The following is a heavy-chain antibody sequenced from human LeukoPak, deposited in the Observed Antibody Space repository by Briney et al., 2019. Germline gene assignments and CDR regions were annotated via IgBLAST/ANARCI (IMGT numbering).Heavy chain of an antibody. CDR2: IYYSGST. D-gene: IGHD1-26*01. CDR3: ARGGNAFDI. V-gene: IGHV4-31*03. J-gene: IGHJ3*02. Sequence: SETLSLTCIVSGGSLSSVGYYWSWPRHHPGKGLEWIGYIYYSGSTYYNPSLKSRVTISVATSKNQFSLKLSSVTAADTAVYYCARGGNAFDIWGQGTMVTVSS. CDR1: GGSLSSVGYY.